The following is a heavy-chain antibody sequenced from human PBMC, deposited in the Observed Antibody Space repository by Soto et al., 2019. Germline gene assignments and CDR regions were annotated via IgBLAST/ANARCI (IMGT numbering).Heavy chain of an antibody. D-gene: IGHD3-10*01. CDR1: GFTFSRYW. Sequence: EVQLVESGGGLVQPGGSLRLSCAASGFTFSRYWIHWVRQGPGKGLVWVSRINTDASRTNYADTVKGRFTISRDNAKNTVYLQLNSLRDEDTALDLCVRGASGRYCMDVWGKGTTVTVSS. CDR3: VRGASGRYCMDV. V-gene: IGHV3-74*01. CDR2: INTDASRT. J-gene: IGHJ6*03.